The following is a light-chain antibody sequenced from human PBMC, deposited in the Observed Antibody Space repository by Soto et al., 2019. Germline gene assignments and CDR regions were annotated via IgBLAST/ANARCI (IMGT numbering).Light chain of an antibody. CDR3: QQRSNGLT. Sequence: EIVLTQSPATLSLSPGERATLSCRASQSVSSYLAWYQQKPGQAPRLLIYDASNRATGIPARFSGSGSGTDFTLTISSPEPEDFAVYYCQQRSNGLTFGGGTKVDIK. J-gene: IGKJ4*01. CDR2: DAS. CDR1: QSVSSY. V-gene: IGKV3-11*01.